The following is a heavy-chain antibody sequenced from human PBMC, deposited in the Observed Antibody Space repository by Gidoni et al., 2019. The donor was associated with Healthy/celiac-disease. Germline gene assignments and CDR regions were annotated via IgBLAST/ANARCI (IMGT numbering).Heavy chain of an antibody. J-gene: IGHJ4*02. CDR3: ARRPSRFLERYCSGGSCYPDY. V-gene: IGHV3-23*01. CDR2: ISGSGGST. Sequence: EVQLLESVGGLVQPGGSLRLSCAASGFTFSSYAMSLVRQAPGKGLEWVSAISGSGGSTYYADSVKGRFTISRDNSKNTLYLQMNSLRAEDTAVYYCARRPSRFLERYCSGGSCYPDYWGQGTLVTVSS. D-gene: IGHD2-15*01. CDR1: GFTFSSYA.